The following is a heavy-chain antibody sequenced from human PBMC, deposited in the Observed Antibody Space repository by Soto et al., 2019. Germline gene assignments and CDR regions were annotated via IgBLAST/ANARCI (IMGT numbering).Heavy chain of an antibody. CDR3: ARRVGGPSPFDY. V-gene: IGHV1-3*01. CDR2: INAGNGNT. CDR1: GYTFTSYS. J-gene: IGHJ4*02. D-gene: IGHD2-2*01. Sequence: ASVKVSCKAAGYTFTSYSIHWVRQAPGQRLEWMGWINAGNGNTKYSQKFQGRVTITRDTSASTAYMELSSLRSEDTAVYYCARRVGGPSPFDYWGQGTLVTVSS.